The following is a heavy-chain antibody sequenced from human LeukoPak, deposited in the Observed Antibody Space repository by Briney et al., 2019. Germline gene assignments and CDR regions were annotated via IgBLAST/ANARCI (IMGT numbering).Heavy chain of an antibody. CDR2: IYTSGST. Sequence: SETLSLTCTVSGVSISSYYWSWIRQAAGKGLEWIGRIYTSGSTNYNPSLKSRVTMSVDTSKNQFSLKLSSVTAADTAVYYCAREYYYDSSGYPYFDYWGQGTLVTVSS. CDR3: AREYYYDSSGYPYFDY. D-gene: IGHD3-22*01. CDR1: GVSISSYY. V-gene: IGHV4-4*07. J-gene: IGHJ4*02.